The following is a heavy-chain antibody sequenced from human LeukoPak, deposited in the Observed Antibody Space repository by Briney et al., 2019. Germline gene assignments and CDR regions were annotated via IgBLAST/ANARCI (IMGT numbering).Heavy chain of an antibody. V-gene: IGHV3-23*01. J-gene: IGHJ4*02. Sequence: PGGSLRLSCAASGFTFSSYVMSWVRQAPGEGLEWVSAISGSGGSTYYADSVKGRFTISRDNSKNTLYLQMNSLRAEDTAVYYCAKDPYDSSGYHYKPPDYWGQGTLVTVSS. CDR1: GFTFSSYV. CDR3: AKDPYDSSGYHYKPPDY. CDR2: ISGSGGST. D-gene: IGHD3-22*01.